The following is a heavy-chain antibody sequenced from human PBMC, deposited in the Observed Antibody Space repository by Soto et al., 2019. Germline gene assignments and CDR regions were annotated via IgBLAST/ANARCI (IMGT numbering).Heavy chain of an antibody. Sequence: QVQLQESGPGLVKPSQTLSLTCTVSGGSISSGGYYWSWIRQHPGKGLEWIGYIYYSGSTYYNPSLKSRVTISVDTSKNQSSLKLSSVTAADTAVYYCARGHGGGSYSGNWFDPWGQGTLVTVSS. CDR2: IYYSGST. D-gene: IGHD1-26*01. J-gene: IGHJ5*02. V-gene: IGHV4-31*03. CDR1: GGSISSGGYY. CDR3: ARGHGGGSYSGNWFDP.